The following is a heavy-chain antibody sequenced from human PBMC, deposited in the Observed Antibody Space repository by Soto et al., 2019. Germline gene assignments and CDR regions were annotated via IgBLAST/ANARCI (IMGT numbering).Heavy chain of an antibody. CDR1: GGSISSYY. J-gene: IGHJ4*02. CDR2: IYYSGST. D-gene: IGHD3-22*01. Sequence: TSETLSLTCTVSGGSISSYYWSWIRQPPGKGLEWIGYIYYSGSTNYNPSLKSRVTISVDTSKNQFSLKLSSVTAADTAVYYCARRAYDSSGYYYGFWDYWGQGTLVTVSS. V-gene: IGHV4-59*01. CDR3: ARRAYDSSGYYYGFWDY.